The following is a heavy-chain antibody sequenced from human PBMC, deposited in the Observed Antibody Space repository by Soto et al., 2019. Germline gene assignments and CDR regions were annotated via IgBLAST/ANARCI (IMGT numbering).Heavy chain of an antibody. Sequence: EVHLLESGGGLVQPGGSLRLSCAASGLTIRNYAMGWVHQAPGKGLEWVSAITATGDRAQYIDSVRGRFTISRDNSQNTLYMQMNSLRAEDTAVYYCAKDLRGPEAGTWYFDLWGRGSLVTVSS. CDR1: GLTIRNYA. J-gene: IGHJ2*01. CDR3: AKDLRGPEAGTWYFDL. D-gene: IGHD6-13*01. CDR2: ITATGDRA. V-gene: IGHV3-23*01.